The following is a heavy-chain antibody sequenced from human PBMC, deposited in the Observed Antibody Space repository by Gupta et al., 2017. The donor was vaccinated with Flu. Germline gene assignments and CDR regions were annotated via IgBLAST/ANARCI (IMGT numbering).Heavy chain of an antibody. D-gene: IGHD6-19*01. CDR3: ARGVGAVGDY. CDR2: ISPNNENT. CDR1: EYAFTGFD. J-gene: IGHJ4*02. Sequence: QVQLVQSGAEVPKPGSSVRVSCKATEYAFTGFDVNWVRQAPGQGLEWLGGISPNNENTGYEQKFQGRISMTRDISTSTAYIDLRSLTSEDTAVYYCARGVGAVGDYWGQGTLVTVSS. V-gene: IGHV1-8*01.